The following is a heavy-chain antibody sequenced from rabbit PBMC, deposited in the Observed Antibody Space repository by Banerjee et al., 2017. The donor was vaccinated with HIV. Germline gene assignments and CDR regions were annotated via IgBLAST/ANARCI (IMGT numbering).Heavy chain of an antibody. CDR1: GFSFSSGYD. Sequence: QEQLEESGGDLVKPEGSLTLTCTASGFSFSSGYDMCWVRQAPGKGLEWIGCIVAGSSGSTYYASWAKGRFTISKASSTTVTLQMTSLTAADTATYFCARRYNVYGSAIGLWGPGTLVTVS. CDR3: ARRYNVYGSAIGL. D-gene: IGHD5-1*01. J-gene: IGHJ4*01. CDR2: IVAGSSGST. V-gene: IGHV1S45*01.